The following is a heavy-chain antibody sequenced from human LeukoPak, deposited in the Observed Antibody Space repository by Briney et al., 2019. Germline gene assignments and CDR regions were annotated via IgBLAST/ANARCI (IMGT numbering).Heavy chain of an antibody. Sequence: GGSLRLSCAASGFTFSSYSMNWVRQAPGKGLEWVSSISSSSSCIYYADSVKGRFTISRNNAKNSLYLQMNSLRAEDTAVYYCARDSDTAMATFDYWGQGTLVTVSS. CDR2: ISSSSSCI. J-gene: IGHJ4*02. CDR3: ARDSDTAMATFDY. CDR1: GFTFSSYS. D-gene: IGHD5-18*01. V-gene: IGHV3-21*01.